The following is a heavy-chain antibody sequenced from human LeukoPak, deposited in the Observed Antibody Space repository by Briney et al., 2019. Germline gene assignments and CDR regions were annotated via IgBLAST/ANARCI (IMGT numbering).Heavy chain of an antibody. D-gene: IGHD4-17*01. CDR3: ARVGGTTVTTSGYFDY. Sequence: GGSLRLSCAASGFTFSNYAMHWVRQAPGKGLEWVAVISYDGSNKYYADSVKGRFTISRDNSKNTLYLQMNSLRAEDTAVYYCARVGGTTVTTSGYFDYWGQGTLVTVSS. V-gene: IGHV3-30*04. CDR1: GFTFSNYA. CDR2: ISYDGSNK. J-gene: IGHJ4*02.